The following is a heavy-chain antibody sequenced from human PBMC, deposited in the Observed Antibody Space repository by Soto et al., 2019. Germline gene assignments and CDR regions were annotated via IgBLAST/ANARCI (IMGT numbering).Heavy chain of an antibody. J-gene: IGHJ3*02. Sequence: GASVKVSCKASGYTFVTYGITWLRQAPGQGLEWMGWISANNGNTHYAQKFQGRVTMTTDTSTSTAYMELRSLRSDDTAVYYCARDVFSLEIQPTSAFDIWRKGAIVTVS. V-gene: IGHV1-18*01. CDR2: ISANNGNT. CDR1: GYTFVTYG. CDR3: ARDVFSLEIQPTSAFDI. D-gene: IGHD1-7*01.